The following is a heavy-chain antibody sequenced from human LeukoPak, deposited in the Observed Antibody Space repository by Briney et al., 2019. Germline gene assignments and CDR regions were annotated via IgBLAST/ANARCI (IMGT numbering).Heavy chain of an antibody. CDR1: GFSFNSNW. CDR2: IKPDSSET. D-gene: IGHD2-21*01. V-gene: IGHV3-7*01. Sequence: GGSLRLSCAASGFSFNSNWMSWFRQAPGKGLEWVAHIKPDSSETYYVDSVKGRFPISRDNAEKLVYLRMNSLRAEDTAVYYCATAVSIAGDSWGQGTLVTVSS. J-gene: IGHJ5*01. CDR3: ATAVSIAGDS.